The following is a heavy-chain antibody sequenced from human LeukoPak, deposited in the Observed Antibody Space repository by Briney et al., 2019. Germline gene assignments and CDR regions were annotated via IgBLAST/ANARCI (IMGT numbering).Heavy chain of an antibody. Sequence: GASVKVSCKASGGTFSTCGINWVRQAPGQGLEWLGEIIPIFGTLHYARKFQGRVTITAEESTSTAYMELSGLRSEDTAVYYCARDFKLAKFGTHAFDIWGQGTMVTVSS. D-gene: IGHD1-1*01. CDR3: ARDFKLAKFGTHAFDI. CDR1: GGTFSTCG. J-gene: IGHJ3*02. V-gene: IGHV1-69*13. CDR2: IIPIFGTL.